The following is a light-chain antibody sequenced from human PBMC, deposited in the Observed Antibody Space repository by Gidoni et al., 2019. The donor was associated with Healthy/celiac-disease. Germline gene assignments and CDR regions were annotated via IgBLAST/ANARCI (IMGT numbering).Light chain of an antibody. CDR1: QSVSSN. Sequence: IVMTQSPATLSVSPGERATLSCRASQSVSSNLAWYQQTPGQAPRLLIYGASTRATGIPARFSGSWSGTEFTLTISSLQSEDFAVYYCQQYNNWPPLTFGGGTKVEIK. J-gene: IGKJ4*01. CDR2: GAS. V-gene: IGKV3-15*01. CDR3: QQYNNWPPLT.